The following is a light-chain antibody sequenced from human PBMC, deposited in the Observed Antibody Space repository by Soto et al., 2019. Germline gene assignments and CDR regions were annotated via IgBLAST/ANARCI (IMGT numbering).Light chain of an antibody. CDR2: AAS. CDR1: QIISNW. CDR3: QPGNSFPLT. J-gene: IGKJ4*01. V-gene: IGKV1-12*01. Sequence: DIQMTQSPSSVSASVGDRVTITCRSSQIISNWLAWFQQKPGEAPSLLIYAASSLHSGVPSRFSGSGSGTDFTLTISGLQPEDLATYHCQPGNSFPLTFGGGTKVEIK.